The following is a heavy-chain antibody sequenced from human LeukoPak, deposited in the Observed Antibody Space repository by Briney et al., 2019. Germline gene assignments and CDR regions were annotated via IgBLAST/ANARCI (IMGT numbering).Heavy chain of an antibody. CDR1: GFTFSTYW. D-gene: IGHD4-23*01. J-gene: IGHJ6*02. V-gene: IGHV3-33*08. CDR3: ARDLPATLRWPSRDTGYGMDV. CDR2: IWYDGSNK. Sequence: PGGSLRLSCAASGFTFSTYWMHWVRQAPGKGLEWVAVIWYDGSNKYYADSVKGRFTISRDNSKNTLYLQMNSLRAEDTAVYYCARDLPATLRWPSRDTGYGMDVWGQGTTVTVSS.